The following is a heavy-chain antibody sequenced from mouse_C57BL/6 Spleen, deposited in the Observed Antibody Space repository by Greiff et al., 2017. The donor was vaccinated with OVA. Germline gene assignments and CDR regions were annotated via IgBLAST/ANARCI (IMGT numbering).Heavy chain of an antibody. V-gene: IGHV1-61*01. D-gene: IGHD1-1*01. CDR2: IYPSDSET. CDR3: ARPDGSSHWYFDV. Sequence: QVHVKQPGAELVRPGSSVKLSCKASGYTFTSYWMDWVKQRPGQGLEWIGNIYPSDSETHYNQKFKDKATLTVDKSSSTAYMQLSSLTSEDSAVYYCARPDGSSHWYFDVWGTGTTVTVSS. J-gene: IGHJ1*03. CDR1: GYTFTSYW.